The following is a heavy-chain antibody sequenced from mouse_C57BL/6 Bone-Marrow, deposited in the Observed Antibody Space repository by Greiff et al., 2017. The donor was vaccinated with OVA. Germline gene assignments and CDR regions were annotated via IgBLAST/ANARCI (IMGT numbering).Heavy chain of an antibody. J-gene: IGHJ3*01. CDR3: ARYYGSSYVAWVAY. D-gene: IGHD1-1*01. Sequence: EVQLQQSGPELVKPGASVKISCKASGYSFTDYNMNWVKQSNGKSLEWIGVINPNYGTTSYNQKFKGKATLTVDQSSSTAYMQLNSLTSEDSAVYYGARYYGSSYVAWVAYWGQGTLVTVSA. CDR2: INPNYGTT. CDR1: GYSFTDYN. V-gene: IGHV1-39*01.